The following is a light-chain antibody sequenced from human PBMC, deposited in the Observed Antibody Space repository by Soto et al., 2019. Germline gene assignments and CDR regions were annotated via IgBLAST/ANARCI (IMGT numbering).Light chain of an antibody. CDR1: QGIGSY. Sequence: GDRVTITCRASQGIGSYLAWYQQKPGKAPQLLIYGASTLQSGVPSRFGGSGSGTEFTLTISSLQPEDFATYYCQQLDSYPITFGQGTRLEIK. CDR2: GAS. J-gene: IGKJ5*01. CDR3: QQLDSYPIT. V-gene: IGKV1-9*01.